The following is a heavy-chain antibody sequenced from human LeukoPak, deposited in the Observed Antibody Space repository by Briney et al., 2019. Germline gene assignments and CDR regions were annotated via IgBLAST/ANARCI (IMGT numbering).Heavy chain of an antibody. CDR2: VSTYSGNT. CDR1: GYTFTTYD. Sequence: ASVKVSCKASGYTFTTYDITWVRQAPGQGLEWMGWVSTYSGNTNYAQRLQGRVTMTTDTSTSTAYMELRSLRSDDTAVYYCARGRPPNWFDPWGQGTLVTVSS. J-gene: IGHJ5*02. D-gene: IGHD6-6*01. V-gene: IGHV1-18*01. CDR3: ARGRPPNWFDP.